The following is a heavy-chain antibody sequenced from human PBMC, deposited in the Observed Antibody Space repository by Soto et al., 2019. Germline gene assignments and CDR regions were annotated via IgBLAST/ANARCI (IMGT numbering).Heavy chain of an antibody. CDR3: AKDGREGYCSSTSCYGDYFDY. CDR2: ISYDGSNK. Sequence: QVQLVESGGGVVQPGRSLRLSCAASGFTFSSYGMHWVRQAPGKGLEWVAVISYDGSNKYYADSVKGRFTISRDNSKNTLYLKMNSLRAEDTAVYYCAKDGREGYCSSTSCYGDYFDYWGQGTLVTVSS. D-gene: IGHD2-2*01. CDR1: GFTFSSYG. V-gene: IGHV3-30*18. J-gene: IGHJ4*02.